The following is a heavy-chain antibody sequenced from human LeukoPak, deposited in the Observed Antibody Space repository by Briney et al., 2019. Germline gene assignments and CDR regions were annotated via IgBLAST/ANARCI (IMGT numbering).Heavy chain of an antibody. Sequence: GGSLRLSCAASGFTLSSYAMSWVRQAPGKGLEWVSATSNSGGSTYYADSVKGRFTISRDNSKNTLSLQMNSLRAEDTALYYCAKGWDGGYYFYFDYWGQGTLVTVSS. J-gene: IGHJ4*02. CDR3: AKGWDGGYYFYFDY. CDR2: TSNSGGST. CDR1: GFTLSSYA. D-gene: IGHD5-12*01. V-gene: IGHV3-23*01.